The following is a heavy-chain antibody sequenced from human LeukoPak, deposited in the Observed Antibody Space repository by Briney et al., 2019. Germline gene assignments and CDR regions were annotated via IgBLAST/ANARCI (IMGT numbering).Heavy chain of an antibody. V-gene: IGHV3-21*01. CDR1: GFSFSSYS. CDR3: ASVCSGGSCYSYYYYGMDV. J-gene: IGHJ6*02. Sequence: GGSLRLSCAASGFSFSSYSMNWVRQAPGKGLEWVSSISSSSSYIYYADSVKGRFTISRDNAKNSLYLQMNSLRAEDTAVYYCASVCSGGSCYSYYYYGMDVWGQGTTVTVSS. D-gene: IGHD2-15*01. CDR2: ISSSSSYI.